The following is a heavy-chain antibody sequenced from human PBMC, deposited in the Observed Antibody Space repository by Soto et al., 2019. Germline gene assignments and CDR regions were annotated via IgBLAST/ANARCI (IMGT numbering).Heavy chain of an antibody. CDR3: ASDYNAYQRQHVFDI. J-gene: IGHJ3*02. V-gene: IGHV1-46*02. CDR2: INPSDAST. CDR1: GYSFNSYY. D-gene: IGHD3-10*01. Sequence: QVQLVQSGAEVKKPGASVKVACKASGYSFNSYYMHWVRQAPGQGPEWMGVINPSDASTSYAQKFQGRVTMTRDTSTSTVYMELSSLRSEDTALYYCASDYNAYQRQHVFDIWGQGTLVTVSS.